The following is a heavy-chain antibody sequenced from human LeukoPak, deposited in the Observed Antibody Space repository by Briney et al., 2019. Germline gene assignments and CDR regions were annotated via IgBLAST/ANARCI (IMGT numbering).Heavy chain of an antibody. Sequence: ASVKVSCKASGYTFTDYYMHWVRQAPGQGFEWMGWINPNDGDTNYAQKFQGRVTMTRDTSISTAHMEVSRLRSDDTAVYYCARANFLYCSSSTCLFDYWGRGTLVTVSS. CDR3: ARANFLYCSSSTCLFDY. D-gene: IGHD2-2*01. V-gene: IGHV1-2*02. CDR1: GYTFTDYY. CDR2: INPNDGDT. J-gene: IGHJ4*02.